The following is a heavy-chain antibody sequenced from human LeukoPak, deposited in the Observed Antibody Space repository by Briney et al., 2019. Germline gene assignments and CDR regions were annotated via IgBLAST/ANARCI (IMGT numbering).Heavy chain of an antibody. D-gene: IGHD3-22*01. V-gene: IGHV4-34*01. J-gene: IGHJ4*02. CDR3: TRVTGYMIEDYFDY. Sequence: PSETLSLTCAVYGGSFSGYYWSWIRQPPEKGLEWIGEINHSGSTNYNPSLKSRVTISVKTSKNQFSLKLSSVTAADTAVYYCTRVTGYMIEDYFDYWGQGTLVTVSS. CDR2: INHSGST. CDR1: GGSFSGYY.